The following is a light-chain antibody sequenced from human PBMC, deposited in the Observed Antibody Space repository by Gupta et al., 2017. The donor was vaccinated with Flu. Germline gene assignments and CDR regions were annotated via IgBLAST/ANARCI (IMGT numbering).Light chain of an antibody. V-gene: IGLV3-9*01. CDR1: NIGNKN. J-gene: IGLJ6*01. CDR3: QAWASYPPVI. Sequence: GGNNIGNKNVHWYQQKPGQAPVLVIYRDSNRPSGLPERFSGSNSGNTATLTISGAQAGDAADHYCQAWASYPPVIFGCGTLVTV. CDR2: RDS.